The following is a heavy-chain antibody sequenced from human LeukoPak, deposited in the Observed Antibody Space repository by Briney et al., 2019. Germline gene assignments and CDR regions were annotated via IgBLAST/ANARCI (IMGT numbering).Heavy chain of an antibody. Sequence: PGGSLRLSCAASGFTFDDYGMSWVRQAPGKGLEWVSGINWNGGSTSYADSVKGRFTISRDNAKNSLYLQMNSLRAEDTALYHCARDSKQWPSELDYWGQGTLVTVSS. V-gene: IGHV3-20*01. CDR3: ARDSKQWPSELDY. D-gene: IGHD6-19*01. CDR1: GFTFDDYG. J-gene: IGHJ4*02. CDR2: INWNGGST.